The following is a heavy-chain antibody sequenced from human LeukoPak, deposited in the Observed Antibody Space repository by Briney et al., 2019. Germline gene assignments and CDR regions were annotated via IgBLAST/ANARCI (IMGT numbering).Heavy chain of an antibody. CDR2: INPTGGST. CDR1: GYTFTIYY. Sequence: ASVKVSCKASGYTFTIYYMNWVRQAPGQGLEWMGIINPTGGSTSYAQKFQGRVTMTRDTSTSTVYMELSSLRSEDTAVYYCARGLTFGGVTNDAFDIWGQGTMVTVSS. CDR3: ARGLTFGGVTNDAFDI. D-gene: IGHD3-16*01. V-gene: IGHV1-46*01. J-gene: IGHJ3*02.